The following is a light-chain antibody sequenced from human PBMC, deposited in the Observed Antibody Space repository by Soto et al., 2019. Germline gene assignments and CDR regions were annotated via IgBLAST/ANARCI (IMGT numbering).Light chain of an antibody. CDR2: GVS. Sequence: QSALTQPASVSGSPGQSISISCTGTSNDVGVYNYVSWYQHHPGKAPKLMIYGVSDRPSGVSNRFSGSKSGNTASLTISGLQAEDEADYYCSSYTGSNIRYVFGTGTKVTV. CDR3: SSYTGSNIRYV. J-gene: IGLJ1*01. V-gene: IGLV2-14*01. CDR1: SNDVGVYNY.